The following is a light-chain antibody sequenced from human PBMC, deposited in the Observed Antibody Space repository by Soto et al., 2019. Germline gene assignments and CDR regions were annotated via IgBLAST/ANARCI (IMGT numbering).Light chain of an antibody. Sequence: DIQMTQSPSTLPASVGDRVTITCRASQSISSWLAWYQQKPGKAPKLLMYEASTLDGGVPSRFSGSGYETDFTLTISSLQPDDLATYYCQQYNSYTLTFGGGPKVEIK. CDR2: EAS. CDR1: QSISSW. V-gene: IGKV1-5*03. J-gene: IGKJ4*01. CDR3: QQYNSYTLT.